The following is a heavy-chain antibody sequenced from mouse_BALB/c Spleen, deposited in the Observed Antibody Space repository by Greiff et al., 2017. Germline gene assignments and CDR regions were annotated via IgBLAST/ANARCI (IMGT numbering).Heavy chain of an antibody. D-gene: IGHD2-4*01. CDR3: ALYYDYDVYYAMDY. CDR1: GFNITDTY. CDR2: IDPANGNT. V-gene: IGHV14-3*02. Sequence: EVQLQQSGAELVKPGASVKLSCTASGFNITDTYMHWVKQRPEQGLEWIGRIDPANGNTKYDPKFQGKATITADTSSNTAYLQLSSLTSEDTAVYYCALYYDYDVYYAMDYWGQGTSVTVSS. J-gene: IGHJ4*01.